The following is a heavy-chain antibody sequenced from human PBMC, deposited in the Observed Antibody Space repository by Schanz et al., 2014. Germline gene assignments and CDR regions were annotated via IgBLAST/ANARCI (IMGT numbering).Heavy chain of an antibody. CDR3: ARDPGGTKTHGL. D-gene: IGHD2-15*01. J-gene: IGHJ4*02. CDR2: IYSDGST. CDR1: GFTVSNNY. V-gene: IGHV3-66*01. Sequence: EVQLVESGGNLVQPGGSLRLSCAASGFTVSNNYMSWVRQAPGKGLECVSIIYSDGSTYYVDSVKGRFIISRDNSKNTVYLQMNSLRAEDTAVYYCARDPGGTKTHGLWGQGTLVTVSS.